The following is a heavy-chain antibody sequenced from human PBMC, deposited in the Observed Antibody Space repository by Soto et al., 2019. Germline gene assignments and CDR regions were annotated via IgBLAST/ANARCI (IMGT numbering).Heavy chain of an antibody. J-gene: IGHJ6*02. CDR2: IDPSDSYT. CDR3: ARHITGTNPSRYYGMDV. Sequence: PGESLKISCKGSGYSFTSYWISWVRQMPGKGLEWMGRIDPSDSYTNYSPSFQGHVTISADKSISTAYLQWSSLKASDTAMYYCARHITGTNPSRYYGMDVWGQGTKVTVYS. V-gene: IGHV5-10-1*01. D-gene: IGHD3-10*01. CDR1: GYSFTSYW.